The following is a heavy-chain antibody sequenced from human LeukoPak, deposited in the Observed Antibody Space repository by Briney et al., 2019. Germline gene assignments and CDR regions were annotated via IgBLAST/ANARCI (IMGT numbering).Heavy chain of an antibody. CDR1: GFTFSTYS. J-gene: IGHJ4*02. CDR3: AKDQNLGYGGRLDY. V-gene: IGHV3-23*01. Sequence: PGGSLRLSCAASGFTFSTYSMNWVRQAPGKGLEWVSAISGSGGSTYYADSVKGRFTISRDNSKNTLYLQMNSLRAEDTAVYYCAKDQNLGYGGRLDYWGQGTLVTVSS. D-gene: IGHD5-12*01. CDR2: ISGSGGST.